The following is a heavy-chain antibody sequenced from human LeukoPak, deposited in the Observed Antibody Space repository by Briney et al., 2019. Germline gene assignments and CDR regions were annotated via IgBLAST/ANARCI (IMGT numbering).Heavy chain of an antibody. J-gene: IGHJ4*02. CDR2: ILPAGKES. CDR1: GYSFSTNM. Sequence: GGPLRLSCVVSGYSFSTNMMTWVRQAPGKGLEWVATILPAGKESYRVDSVKGRFIISRDNAKNSLFLEMNSLRHDDTALYYCMSAHGYWGQGTLVTVSS. V-gene: IGHV3-7*01. CDR3: MSAHGY.